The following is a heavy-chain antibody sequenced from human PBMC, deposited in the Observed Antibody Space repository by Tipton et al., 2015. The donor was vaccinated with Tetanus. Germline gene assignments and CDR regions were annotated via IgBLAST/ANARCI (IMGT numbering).Heavy chain of an antibody. D-gene: IGHD1-14*01. J-gene: IGHJ5*02. V-gene: IGHV1-69*01. CDR3: PRAPNRISRPYDL. Sequence: QVQLVQSGAEMKKPGSSVKVSCKASGGTFSNYALSWVRQAPGQGLEWVGGITPIFGTTNSAPKFQSRVTITADETTSTAYMELSTLKFEDTGLYFCPRAPNRISRPYDLWGQGSQITFSS. CDR2: ITPIFGTT. CDR1: GGTFSNYA.